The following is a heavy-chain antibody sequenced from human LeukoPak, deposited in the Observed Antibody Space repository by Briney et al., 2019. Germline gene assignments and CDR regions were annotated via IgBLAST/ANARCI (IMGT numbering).Heavy chain of an antibody. D-gene: IGHD5-24*01. Sequence: PGGSLRLSCAASGFTFSSYGMHWVRQAPGKGLEWVAFIRYDGSNKYYADSVKGRFTISRDNSKNTLYLQMNSLRAEDTAVYYCASSTWLPRPFQHWGQGTLVTVSS. CDR1: GFTFSSYG. V-gene: IGHV3-30*02. CDR3: ASSTWLPRPFQH. J-gene: IGHJ1*01. CDR2: IRYDGSNK.